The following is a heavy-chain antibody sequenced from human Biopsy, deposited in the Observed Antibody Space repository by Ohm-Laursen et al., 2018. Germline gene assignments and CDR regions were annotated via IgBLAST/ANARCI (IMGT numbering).Heavy chain of an antibody. D-gene: IGHD3-22*01. J-gene: IGHJ5*02. CDR3: ARDYDTSGYYYVS. V-gene: IGHV4-39*01. CDR1: GGSISNNNYY. CDR2: IFYRGST. Sequence: PSDTLSLTCAVSGGSISNNNYYWGWIRQPPGQGLEWIGSIFYRGSTHYKPSLKSRVNISVDTSKNKFSLKLNSVTAADTAVYYCARDYDTSGYYYVSWGQGTLVTVSS.